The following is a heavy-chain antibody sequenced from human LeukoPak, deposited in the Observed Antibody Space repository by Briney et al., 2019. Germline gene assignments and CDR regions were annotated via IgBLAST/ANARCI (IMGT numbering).Heavy chain of an antibody. CDR2: IKEDGSEK. J-gene: IGHJ4*02. CDR1: GFTFSRYW. CDR3: ARGQVGATPR. D-gene: IGHD1-26*01. V-gene: IGHV3-7*01. Sequence: GGSLRLSCAASGFTFSRYWMTWVRQAPGKGLEWVANIKEDGSEKYYVDSVKGRFTISRDNAKNSLYLQMNSLRAEDTAVYYCARGQVGATPRWGQGTLLTVSS.